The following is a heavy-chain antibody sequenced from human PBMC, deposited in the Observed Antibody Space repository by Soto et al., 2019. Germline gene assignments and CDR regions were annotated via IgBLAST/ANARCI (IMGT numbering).Heavy chain of an antibody. CDR3: TTDRDYGDPNGWAEYFQH. J-gene: IGHJ1*01. CDR2: IKSKTDGGTT. Sequence: PGGSLRLSCAASGFTFSNAWMSWVRQAPGKGLEWVGRIKSKTDGGTTDYAAPVKGRFTISRDDSKNTLYLQMDSLKTEDTAVYYCTTDRDYGDPNGWAEYFQHWGQGTLVTVSS. D-gene: IGHD4-17*01. CDR1: GFTFSNAW. V-gene: IGHV3-15*01.